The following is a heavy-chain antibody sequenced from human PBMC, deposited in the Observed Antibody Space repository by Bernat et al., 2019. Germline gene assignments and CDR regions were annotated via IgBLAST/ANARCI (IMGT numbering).Heavy chain of an antibody. CDR3: ARSTTVTTRD. D-gene: IGHD4-17*01. V-gene: IGHV4-34*01. CDR1: GGSFSGYY. Sequence: QVQLQQWGAGLLKPSETLSLTCAVYGGSFSGYYYNWIRQSPGKGLEWIGEMSHSGSTSYNPSLKSRVIISVDTSKSHFSLNLTSVPAADTGVYYCARSTTVTTRDWGQGTLVTVSS. CDR2: MSHSGST. J-gene: IGHJ4*02.